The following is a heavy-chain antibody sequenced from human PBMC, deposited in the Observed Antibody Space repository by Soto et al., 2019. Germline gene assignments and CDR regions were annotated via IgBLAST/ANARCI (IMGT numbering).Heavy chain of an antibody. D-gene: IGHD3-9*01. J-gene: IGHJ6*02. Sequence: PGGALRLSCGGSGVTLSSYAIHVGRQAPGKGLEWVGVISYDGSKKYYADSVKGRFTISRDNSKNTLYLQMNSLRAEDTAVYYCARDVRYFGWLLMGMDVWGQGPTVTVSS. CDR1: GVTLSSYA. CDR3: ARDVRYFGWLLMGMDV. CDR2: ISYDGSKK. V-gene: IGHV3-30-3*01.